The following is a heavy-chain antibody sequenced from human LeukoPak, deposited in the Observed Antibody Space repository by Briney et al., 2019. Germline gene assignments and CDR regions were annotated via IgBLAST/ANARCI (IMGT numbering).Heavy chain of an antibody. Sequence: ASVKVSCKASGGTFSSYAISWVRQAPGQGLEWMGRIIPIFGTANYAQKFQGRVTITTDESTSTAYMELSSLRSEDTAVYYCARLRGYDYPGGYWGQGTLVTVSS. CDR1: GGTFSSYA. CDR3: ARLRGYDYPGGY. CDR2: IIPIFGTA. D-gene: IGHD5-12*01. J-gene: IGHJ4*02. V-gene: IGHV1-69*05.